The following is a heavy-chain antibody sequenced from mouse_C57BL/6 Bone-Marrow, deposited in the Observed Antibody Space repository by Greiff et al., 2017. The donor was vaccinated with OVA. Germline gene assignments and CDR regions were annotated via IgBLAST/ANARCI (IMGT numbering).Heavy chain of an antibody. Sequence: EVHLVESGPVLVKPGASVKMSCKASGYTFTDYYMNWVKQSHGKSLEWIGVINPYNGGTSYNQKFKGKATLTVDKSSSTAYMELNSLTSEDSAVYYCAGVYYDAMDYWGQGTSVTVSS. J-gene: IGHJ4*01. CDR3: AGVYYDAMDY. D-gene: IGHD2-1*01. V-gene: IGHV1-19*01. CDR1: GYTFTDYY. CDR2: INPYNGGT.